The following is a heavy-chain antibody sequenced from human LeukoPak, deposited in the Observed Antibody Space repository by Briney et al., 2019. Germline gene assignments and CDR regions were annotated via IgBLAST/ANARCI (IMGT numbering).Heavy chain of an antibody. J-gene: IGHJ3*02. Sequence: GGSLRLSCAASGFTFSNYAMSWVRQAPGKGLEWVSGISVSSSNTFYADSVKGRFTISRDNSKNTLYLQMNSLRADDTAVYYCADWMGARGALDIWGQGTMVTVSS. V-gene: IGHV3-23*01. CDR1: GFTFSNYA. D-gene: IGHD1-26*01. CDR2: ISVSSSNT. CDR3: ADWMGARGALDI.